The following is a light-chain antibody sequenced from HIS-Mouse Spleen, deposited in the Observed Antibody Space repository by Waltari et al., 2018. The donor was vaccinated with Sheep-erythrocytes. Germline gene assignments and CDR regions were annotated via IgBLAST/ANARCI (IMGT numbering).Light chain of an antibody. J-gene: IGLJ3*02. CDR1: TLGDKY. V-gene: IGLV3-1*01. CDR2: QDS. CDR3: QAWDSSSWV. Sequence: SYELTPPPSVSVSPGQPAIITCSGDTLGDKYACWYQQKPGQSPVLVIYQDSKRPSGIPERFSGSNSGNTATLTISGTQAMDEADYYCQAWDSSSWVFGGGTKLTVL.